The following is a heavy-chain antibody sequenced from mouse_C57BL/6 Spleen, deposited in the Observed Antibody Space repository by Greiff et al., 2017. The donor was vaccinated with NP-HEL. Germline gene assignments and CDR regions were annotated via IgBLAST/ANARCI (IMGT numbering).Heavy chain of an antibody. CDR1: GYSFTGYF. V-gene: IGHV1-37*01. D-gene: IGHD1-1*01. CDR2: INPYNGDT. CDR3: ARGGYGSSYGYFGV. Sequence: VQLQQSGPELVKPGASVKISCKASGYSFTGYFMNWVKQSHGQSLEWIGRINPYNGDTFYNQKFKGKATLTVDKSSSTAYMKLLSLTSEDFAVDYCARGGYGSSYGYFGVWGTGTTVTVAS. J-gene: IGHJ1*03.